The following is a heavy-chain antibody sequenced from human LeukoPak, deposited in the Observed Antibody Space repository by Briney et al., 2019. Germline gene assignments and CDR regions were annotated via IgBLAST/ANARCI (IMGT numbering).Heavy chain of an antibody. CDR1: GGSISSYY. Sequence: SETLSLTCTVSGGSISSYYWSWIRQPPGKGLEWIGYIYYSGSTNCNPSLKSRVTISVDTSKNQFSLKLSSVTAADTAVYYCASSGSLYYYGMDVWGQGTTVTVTS. D-gene: IGHD3-22*01. CDR2: IYYSGST. V-gene: IGHV4-59*08. J-gene: IGHJ6*02. CDR3: ASSGSLYYYGMDV.